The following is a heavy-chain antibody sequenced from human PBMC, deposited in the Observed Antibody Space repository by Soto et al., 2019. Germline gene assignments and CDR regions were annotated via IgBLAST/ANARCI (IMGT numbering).Heavy chain of an antibody. V-gene: IGHV1-3*01. J-gene: IGHJ6*02. CDR1: GYTFTSYA. CDR3: ARGEVRGVHYYYYGMDV. D-gene: IGHD3-10*01. CDR2: INAGNGNT. Sequence: GASVKVSCKASGYTFTSYAMHWVRQAPGQRLEWMGWINAGNGNTKYSQKFQGRVTITRDTSASTAYMELSSLRSEDTAVYYCARGEVRGVHYYYYGMDVWGQGTTVTVSS.